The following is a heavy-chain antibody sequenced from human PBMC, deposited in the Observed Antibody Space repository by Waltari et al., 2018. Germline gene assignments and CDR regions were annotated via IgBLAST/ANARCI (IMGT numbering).Heavy chain of an antibody. V-gene: IGHV1-69*01. D-gene: IGHD5-12*01. CDR3: ARGGIVATGGDYYYGMDV. CDR1: GGTFSSYA. Sequence: QVQLVQSGAEVKKPGSSVKVSCKASGGTFSSYAISWVRQAPGQGLEWMGGIIQIFGTANDAQKVQGRVTITAEESTSTADMERSSLRSEDTAGYYCARGGIVATGGDYYYGMDVWGQGTTVTVSS. CDR2: IIQIFGTA. J-gene: IGHJ6*02.